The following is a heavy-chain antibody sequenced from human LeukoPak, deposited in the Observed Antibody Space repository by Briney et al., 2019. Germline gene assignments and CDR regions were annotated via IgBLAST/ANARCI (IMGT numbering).Heavy chain of an antibody. J-gene: IGHJ4*02. D-gene: IGHD2-15*01. CDR3: ARRFCSGGSCSLDY. CDR2: INPNSGGT. Sequence: ASVKVSCKASGYTFTGYYMHWVPQAPGQGPERMGRINPNSGGTNYAQKFQGRVTMTRDTSISTAYMELSRLRSDDTAVYYCARRFCSGGSCSLDYWGQGTLVTVSS. V-gene: IGHV1-2*06. CDR1: GYTFTGYY.